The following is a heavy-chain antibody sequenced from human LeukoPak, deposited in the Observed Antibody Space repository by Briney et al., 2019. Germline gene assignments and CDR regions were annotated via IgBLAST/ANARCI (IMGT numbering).Heavy chain of an antibody. CDR3: AREVGSSWYLAQNWFDP. V-gene: IGHV3-11*01. Sequence: GGSLRLSCAASGFTFSDYYMSWIRQAPGKGLEWVSYISSSGSTIYYADSVKGRFTISRDNAKNSLYLQMNSLRAEDTAVYYCAREVGSSWYLAQNWFDPWGQGTLVTVSS. D-gene: IGHD6-13*01. CDR1: GFTFSDYY. CDR2: ISSSGSTI. J-gene: IGHJ5*02.